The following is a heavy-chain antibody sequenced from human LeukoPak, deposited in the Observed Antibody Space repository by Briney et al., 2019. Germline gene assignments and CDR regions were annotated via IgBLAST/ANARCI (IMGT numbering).Heavy chain of an antibody. V-gene: IGHV3-23*01. CDR3: AKNYDSSGYYYEAGMSFDY. CDR1: GFTFSSYG. CDR2: ISGSGGST. D-gene: IGHD3-22*01. J-gene: IGHJ4*02. Sequence: GGSLRLSCAASGFTFSSYGMSWVRQAPGKGLEWVSAISGSGGSTYYADSVKGRFTISRDNSKNTLYLQMNSLRAEDTAVYYCAKNYDSSGYYYEAGMSFDYWGQGTLVTVSS.